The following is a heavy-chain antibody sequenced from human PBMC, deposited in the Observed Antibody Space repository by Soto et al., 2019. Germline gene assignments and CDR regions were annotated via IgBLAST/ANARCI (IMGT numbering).Heavy chain of an antibody. Sequence: VQLVESGGGLVKPGGSLRLSCAASGFTFSSYAMHWVRQAPGKGLEWVAVISYDGSNKYYADSVKGRFTISRDNSKNTLDLQMNSLRAEDTAVYYCARPREEMATATPLDYGGQGTLVTVSS. D-gene: IGHD5-18*01. V-gene: IGHV3-30-3*01. J-gene: IGHJ4*02. CDR1: GFTFSSYA. CDR2: ISYDGSNK. CDR3: ARPREEMATATPLDY.